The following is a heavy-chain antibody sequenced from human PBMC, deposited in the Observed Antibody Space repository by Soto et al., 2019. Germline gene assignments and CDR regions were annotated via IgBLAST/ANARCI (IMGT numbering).Heavy chain of an antibody. V-gene: IGHV3-7*01. D-gene: IGHD6-13*01. CDR1: GFTFSSYW. Sequence: EVQLVESGGGLVQPGGSLRLSCADSGFTFSSYWMSWVRQAPVKGLEWVGNIKQDGSEKNYVDSVKGRFTISRDNAKNSLYLQMNSLRAEDTAVYYCARIASTGRGWDFWGQGTTVVVSS. CDR2: IKQDGSEK. J-gene: IGHJ6*02. CDR3: ARIASTGRGWDF.